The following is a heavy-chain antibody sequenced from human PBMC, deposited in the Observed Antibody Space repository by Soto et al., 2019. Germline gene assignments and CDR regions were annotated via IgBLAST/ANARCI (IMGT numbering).Heavy chain of an antibody. Sequence: GESLKISCKGSGYSFTSYWIGWVRQMPGKGLEWMGIIYPGDSDTRYSPSFQGQVTISADKSIGTAYLQWSSLKASDTAMYYCASQDYDILTGYPIVYSFDYWGQGTLVTVSS. CDR3: ASQDYDILTGYPIVYSFDY. CDR2: IYPGDSDT. V-gene: IGHV5-51*01. D-gene: IGHD3-9*01. J-gene: IGHJ4*02. CDR1: GYSFTSYW.